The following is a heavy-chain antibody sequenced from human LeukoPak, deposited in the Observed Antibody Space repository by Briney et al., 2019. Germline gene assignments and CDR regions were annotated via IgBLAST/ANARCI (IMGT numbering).Heavy chain of an antibody. V-gene: IGHV4-59*08. CDR3: ARHFDCSGSDFDY. CDR1: GGSISSYY. CDR2: IYYSGST. Sequence: SETLSLTCTVSGGSISSYYWSWLRQPPGRGLEWVGYIYYSGSTNYNPSLKSRVTISVDTSKNQFSLKLSSVTAADTAVYYCARHFDCSGSDFDYWGQGTLVTVSS. D-gene: IGHD2-15*01. J-gene: IGHJ4*02.